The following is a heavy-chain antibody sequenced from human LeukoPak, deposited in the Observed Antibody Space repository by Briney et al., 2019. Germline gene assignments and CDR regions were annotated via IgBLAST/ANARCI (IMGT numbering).Heavy chain of an antibody. J-gene: IGHJ4*02. CDR2: INHSGST. D-gene: IGHD3-22*01. CDR3: ARVPYYYDSSGYTYFFDY. V-gene: IGHV4-39*07. CDR1: GGSISSSSYY. Sequence: SETLSLTCTVSGGSISSSSYYWGWIRQPPGKGLEWIGEINHSGSTSYNPSLKSRVTISVDTSKNQFSLKLSSVTAADTAVYYCARVPYYYDSSGYTYFFDYWGQGTLVTVSS.